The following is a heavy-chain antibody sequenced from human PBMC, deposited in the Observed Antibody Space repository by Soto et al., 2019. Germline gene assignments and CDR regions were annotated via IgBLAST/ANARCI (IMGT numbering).Heavy chain of an antibody. CDR1: GFTFKNYA. J-gene: IGHJ4*02. CDR3: AKGHVSDYVSXNCFIN. V-gene: IGHV3-23*01. Sequence: LRLSCAASGFTFKNYAMNWVRQAPGKGLEWVSVITGSGDGTYYADSVKGRFTISRDNFKNTVYLQMNSLRTEDTAVYYCAKGHVSDYVSXNCFINWGQGTLVTVSS. D-gene: IGHD3-10*01. CDR2: ITGSGDGT.